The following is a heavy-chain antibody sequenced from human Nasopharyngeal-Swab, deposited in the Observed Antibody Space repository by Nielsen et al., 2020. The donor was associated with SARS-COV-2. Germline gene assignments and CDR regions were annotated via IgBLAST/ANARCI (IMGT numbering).Heavy chain of an antibody. Sequence: GESLKISCAASGFTFDEYSMHWVRQAPGKGLEWVSIISGSGDTTYYADSVKDWFTISRDNSKNTLYLQTNSLRVEDTAVYYCAKAPYLRGLDVWGQGTTVTVSS. CDR1: GFTFDEYS. J-gene: IGHJ6*02. CDR3: AKAPYLRGLDV. CDR2: ISGSGDTT. V-gene: IGHV3-23*01. D-gene: IGHD2-21*01.